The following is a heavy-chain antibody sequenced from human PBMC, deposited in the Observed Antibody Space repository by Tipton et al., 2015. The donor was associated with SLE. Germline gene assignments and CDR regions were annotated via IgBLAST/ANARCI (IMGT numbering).Heavy chain of an antibody. CDR3: ARAIGANYFHV. D-gene: IGHD3-16*01. CDR1: GDSINNNNYY. CDR2: INYSGTT. V-gene: IGHV4-39*07. J-gene: IGHJ4*02. Sequence: LRLSCTISGDSINNNNYYWGWIRQPPGKGLEWIGNINYSGTTYYNPSLKTRVTVSVDTSKIQFSLRLTSVTAADTAIYYCARAIGANYFHVWGQGMLATVSA.